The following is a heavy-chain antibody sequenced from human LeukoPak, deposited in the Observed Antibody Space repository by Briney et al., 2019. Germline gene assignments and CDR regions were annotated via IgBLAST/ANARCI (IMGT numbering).Heavy chain of an antibody. V-gene: IGHV1-69*13. Sequence: GASVTVSCTASGGTFSSYAISWVRQAPGQGLEWMGGIIPIFGTANYAQKFQGRVTITADESTSTAYMELSSLRSEDTAVYYCARGEWELLYYWGQGTLVTVPS. CDR1: GGTFSSYA. CDR3: ARGEWELLYY. D-gene: IGHD1-26*01. CDR2: IIPIFGTA. J-gene: IGHJ4*02.